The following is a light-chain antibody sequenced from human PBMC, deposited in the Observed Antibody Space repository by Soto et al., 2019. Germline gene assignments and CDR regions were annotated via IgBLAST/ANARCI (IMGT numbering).Light chain of an antibody. Sequence: DNLMTQSPVTLSLSPGQSVTLSCRATHTISSVYLAWYQQKAGQPPRLLIYRSTRAAGIPERFSATRSGTDFTLTIARLEPEDFALYFCQQFSPSPLMYTFDQGTKLEIK. V-gene: IGKV3-20*01. CDR1: HTISSVY. CDR2: RS. CDR3: QQFSPSPLMYT. J-gene: IGKJ2*01.